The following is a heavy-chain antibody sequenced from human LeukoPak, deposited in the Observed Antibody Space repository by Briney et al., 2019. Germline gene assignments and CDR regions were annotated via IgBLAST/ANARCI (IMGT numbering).Heavy chain of an antibody. D-gene: IGHD3-3*01. Sequence: PGGSLRLSCAASGFTFSSYWMSWVRQAPGKGLEWVANIKQDGSEKYYVDSVKGRFTISRDNAKNSLYLQMNSLRAEDTAVYYCARDLGYYDFWSGYYTPGHFDYWGQGTLVTVSS. J-gene: IGHJ4*02. CDR3: ARDLGYYDFWSGYYTPGHFDY. V-gene: IGHV3-7*01. CDR1: GFTFSSYW. CDR2: IKQDGSEK.